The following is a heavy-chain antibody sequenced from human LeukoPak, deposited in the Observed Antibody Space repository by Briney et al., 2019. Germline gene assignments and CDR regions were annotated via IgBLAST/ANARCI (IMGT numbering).Heavy chain of an antibody. CDR3: ARVLVKTRGNYFHDDY. V-gene: IGHV1-18*01. CDR1: GYTFTSYG. Sequence: ASVKVSCKASGYTFTSYGISWARQAPGQGLEWMGWISAYDDKRNSVQRFQDRITMTTDTSTSTSYLELRNLRSDDTAVYYCARVLVKTRGNYFHDDYWGQGTLVTVSS. CDR2: ISAYDDKR. J-gene: IGHJ4*02. D-gene: IGHD2/OR15-2a*01.